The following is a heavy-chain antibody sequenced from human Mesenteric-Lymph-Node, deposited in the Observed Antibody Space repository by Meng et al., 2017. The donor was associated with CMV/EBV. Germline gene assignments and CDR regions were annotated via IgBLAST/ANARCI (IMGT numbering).Heavy chain of an antibody. CDR2: IPSLTGHP. J-gene: IGHJ5*02. V-gene: IGHV7-4-1*02. Sequence: SCNASGYTLTSYGMNLVRHAPIQGLECIGWIPSLTGHPTYSLAFTGRFVFSLVTSVSTAYLHISSRKAEDTAVYYCVSVKDTIGLDPWGQGTLVTVSS. CDR1: GYTLTSYG. CDR3: VSVKDTIGLDP. D-gene: IGHD3-16*01.